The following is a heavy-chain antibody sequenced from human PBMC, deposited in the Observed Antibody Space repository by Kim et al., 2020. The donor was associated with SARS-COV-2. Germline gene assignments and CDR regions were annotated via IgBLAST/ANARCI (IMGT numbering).Heavy chain of an antibody. CDR3: ARHRGIQESPLRY. J-gene: IGHJ4*02. V-gene: IGHV5-10-1*01. Sequence: GESLRISCKGSGYGFTSYWISWVRQMPGKGLEWMGRIDPSDSYTNYSPSFQGHVTISADRSISTAYLQWSSLKASDTAMYYCARHRGIQESPLRYWGQGTLVTVSS. CDR2: IDPSDSYT. CDR1: GYGFTSYW. D-gene: IGHD4-17*01.